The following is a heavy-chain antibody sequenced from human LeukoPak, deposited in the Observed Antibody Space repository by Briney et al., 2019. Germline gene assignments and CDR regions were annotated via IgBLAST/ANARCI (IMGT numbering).Heavy chain of an antibody. CDR1: GFTFSSYW. CDR3: ARSTSSLSWDY. J-gene: IGHJ4*02. V-gene: IGHV3-74*01. D-gene: IGHD2-2*01. Sequence: GGSLRLSCAASGFTFSSYWMHWVRQAPGKGLAWVSRISTDGSSTSYADSVKGRFTISRDYAKNSLYLQFHSLRAEGTAVYYCARSTSSLSWDYWGQGTLVIVSS. CDR2: ISTDGSST.